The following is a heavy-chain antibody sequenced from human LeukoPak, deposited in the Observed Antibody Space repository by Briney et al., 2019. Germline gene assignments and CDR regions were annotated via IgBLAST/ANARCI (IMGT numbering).Heavy chain of an antibody. J-gene: IGHJ4*02. V-gene: IGHV3-48*03. Sequence: GGSLRLSCAASGFSFSSYEMTWARQAPGKGLEWVSFISSSGSGKNYADSVKGRFTISRDNAKNSLYLQMNSLRADDTAVYYCARRYYGVDYWGQGTLVTVSS. CDR3: ARRYYGVDY. D-gene: IGHD4-17*01. CDR1: GFSFSSYE. CDR2: ISSSGSGK.